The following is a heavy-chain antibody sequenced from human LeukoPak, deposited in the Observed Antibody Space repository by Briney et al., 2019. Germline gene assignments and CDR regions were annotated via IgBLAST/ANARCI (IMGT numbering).Heavy chain of an antibody. J-gene: IGHJ6*03. D-gene: IGHD6-6*01. V-gene: IGHV1-18*01. CDR2: ISAYNGNT. CDR1: GYTFTSYG. CDR3: ATIGTTAARHPQRYYYYYMDV. Sequence: GASVKVSCKASGYTFTSYGISWVRQAPGQGLEWMGWISAYNGNTNYAQKLQGRVTMTTDTSTSTAYMELRSLRSDDTAVYYCATIGTTAARHPQRYYYYYMDVWGKGTTVTVSS.